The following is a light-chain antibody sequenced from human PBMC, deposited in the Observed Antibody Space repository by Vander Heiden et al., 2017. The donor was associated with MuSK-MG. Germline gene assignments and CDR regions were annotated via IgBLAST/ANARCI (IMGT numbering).Light chain of an antibody. CDR3: SSYTSSSTLVV. CDR2: DVS. V-gene: IGLV2-14*03. Sequence: QSALTQPASVSGSPAQSITISCTGTSSDVGGYNYVSWYQQHPGKAPKLMIYDVSNRPSGVSNRFSGSKSGNTASLTISGLQAEDEADYYCSSYTSSSTLVVFGGGTKLKVL. CDR1: SSDVGGYNY. J-gene: IGLJ2*01.